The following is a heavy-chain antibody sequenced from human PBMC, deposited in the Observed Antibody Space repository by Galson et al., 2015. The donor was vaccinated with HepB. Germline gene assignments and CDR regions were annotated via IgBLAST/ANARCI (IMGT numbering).Heavy chain of an antibody. Sequence: SLRLSCAASGFTFNNYAMSWVRHAPGKGLEWVSAITGSGDKTYYGDSVKGRFTVSRDNSRNTLYLQMNSLRAQDTALYYCAKVPRNILAIVRGVIIAYFDSWGQGTLVTVSS. V-gene: IGHV3-23*01. J-gene: IGHJ4*02. D-gene: IGHD3-10*01. CDR2: ITGSGDKT. CDR3: AKVPRNILAIVRGVIIAYFDS. CDR1: GFTFNNYA.